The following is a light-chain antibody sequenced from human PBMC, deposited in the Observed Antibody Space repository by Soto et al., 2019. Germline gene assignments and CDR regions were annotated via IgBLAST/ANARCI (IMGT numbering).Light chain of an antibody. Sequence: DVVMTQSPDSLAVSLGERAAINCKSSQNLLFSSNNKKSLAWYQQKPGQPPKLLIYWASTRESGAPDRFSGSGFGRDFTLTISSLQAEDVAVYYCQQYHTTPNTFGQGTKVDIK. CDR1: QNLLFSSNNKKS. CDR2: WAS. CDR3: QQYHTTPNT. J-gene: IGKJ2*01. V-gene: IGKV4-1*01.